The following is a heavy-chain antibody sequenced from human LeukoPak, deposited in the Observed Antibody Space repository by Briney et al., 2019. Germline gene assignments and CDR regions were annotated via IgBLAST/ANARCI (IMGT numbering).Heavy chain of an antibody. V-gene: IGHV4-59*01. Sequence: SETLSLTCTVSGGSISSYYWSWIRQPPGKGLEWIGYIYYSASTNYNPSLKSRDTISVDTSKNQFSLKLSSVTAADTAVYYCARDRDIVVVPAANPMTPPQLDYWGQGTLVAVSS. J-gene: IGHJ4*02. CDR2: IYYSAST. CDR1: GGSISSYY. CDR3: ARDRDIVVVPAANPMTPPQLDY. D-gene: IGHD2-2*01.